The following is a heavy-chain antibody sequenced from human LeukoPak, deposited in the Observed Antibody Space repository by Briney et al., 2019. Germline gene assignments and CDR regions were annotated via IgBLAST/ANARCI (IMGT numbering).Heavy chain of an antibody. J-gene: IGHJ4*02. Sequence: GESLKISCKGSGYGFINYWIGWVRQMPGKGLEWMGIIYPGDSDTRYSPSFQGQVTISADKSINTAYLQWSSLKASDTAMYYCARTGLYSGSHLDYWGQETLVTVSS. CDR2: IYPGDSDT. CDR1: GYGFINYW. CDR3: ARTGLYSGSHLDY. V-gene: IGHV5-51*01. D-gene: IGHD1-26*01.